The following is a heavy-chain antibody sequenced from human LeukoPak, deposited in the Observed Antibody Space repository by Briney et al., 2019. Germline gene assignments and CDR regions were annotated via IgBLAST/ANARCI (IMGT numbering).Heavy chain of an antibody. CDR1: GYSFTTYW. D-gene: IGHD6-13*01. V-gene: IGHV5-51*01. Sequence: GESLKISCKGSGYSFTTYWIGWVRQMPGKGLEWMGIIYPGDSDTRYSPSFQGQVTISVDKSISTAYLQWSGLKASDTAMYYCARRGHSSSWYSDYWGQGTLVTVSS. J-gene: IGHJ4*02. CDR2: IYPGDSDT. CDR3: ARRGHSSSWYSDY.